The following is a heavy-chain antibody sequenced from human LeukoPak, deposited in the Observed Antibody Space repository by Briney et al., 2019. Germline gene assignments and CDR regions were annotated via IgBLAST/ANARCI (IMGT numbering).Heavy chain of an antibody. CDR1: GGSISSYY. CDR3: ASSWDDSRSYYFDY. CDR2: IYHSGST. Sequence: SETLSLTCTVSGGSISSYYWSWIRQPPGKGLEWIGYIYHSGSTNYNPSLKSRVTISVDTSKNQFSLKLSSVTAADTAVYYCASSWDDSRSYYFDYWGQGTLVTVSS. J-gene: IGHJ4*02. V-gene: IGHV4-59*08. D-gene: IGHD3-22*01.